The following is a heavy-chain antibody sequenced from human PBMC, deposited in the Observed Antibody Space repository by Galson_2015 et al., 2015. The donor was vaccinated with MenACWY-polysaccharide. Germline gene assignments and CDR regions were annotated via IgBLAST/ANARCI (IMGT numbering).Heavy chain of an antibody. CDR2: IISDGGSA. D-gene: IGHD1-7*01. CDR3: ARPITWNYAQGFY. Sequence: SLRLSCAASGFTFSSYWMHWVRQAPGKGLVWVSRIISDGGSANYADSVKGRFTISRDNAKNTLYLQMNSLRAEDTAVYYCARPITWNYAQGFYWGQGTLVTVSS. J-gene: IGHJ4*02. V-gene: IGHV3-74*01. CDR1: GFTFSSYW.